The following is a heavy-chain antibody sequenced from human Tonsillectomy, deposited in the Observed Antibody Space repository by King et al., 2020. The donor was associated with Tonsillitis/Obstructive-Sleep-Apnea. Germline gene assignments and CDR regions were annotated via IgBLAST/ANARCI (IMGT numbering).Heavy chain of an antibody. CDR1: GYTFISYG. J-gene: IGHJ4*02. CDR2: INAYNGNT. Sequence: QLVQSGAEVKMPGASVKVSCKASGYTFISYGISWVRQAPGQGLEWMGWINAYNGNTNYAQKFQGRVTMTTDTSTSTAYMELRSLRSDNTAVYYCARGPYSGSFLGHYSFDYWGQGTLVTVSS. CDR3: ARGPYSGSFLGHYSFDY. D-gene: IGHD1-26*01. V-gene: IGHV1-18*01.